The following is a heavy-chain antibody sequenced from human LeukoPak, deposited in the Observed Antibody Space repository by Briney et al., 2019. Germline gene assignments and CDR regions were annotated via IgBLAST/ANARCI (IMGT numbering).Heavy chain of an antibody. V-gene: IGHV3-7*01. CDR1: GFAFSSYW. D-gene: IGHD2-15*01. CDR2: IKQDGSEK. CDR3: ARSSGRGLVIAATFDY. J-gene: IGHJ4*02. Sequence: PGGSLRLSCAASGFAFSSYWMSWVRQAPGKGLEWVANIKQDGSEKYYVDSVKGRFTISRDKAKNSLYLQMNSLRAEDTAVYYCARSSGRGLVIAATFDYWGQGTLVTVSS.